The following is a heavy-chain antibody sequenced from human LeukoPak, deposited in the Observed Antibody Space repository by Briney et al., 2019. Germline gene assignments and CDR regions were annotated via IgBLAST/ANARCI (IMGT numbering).Heavy chain of an antibody. D-gene: IGHD3-22*01. V-gene: IGHV4-39*01. CDR1: GFTATTNS. CDR3: VRRVAGSGYRDS. CDR2: ILYSGST. J-gene: IGHJ4*02. Sequence: GSLRLSCAVSGFTATTNSMGWVRQAPGKGLEWIGNILYSGSTNYNPSLKSRVTISVDTSKNQFSLKLSSVTAADTADYYCVRRVAGSGYRDSWGQGTLVTVSS.